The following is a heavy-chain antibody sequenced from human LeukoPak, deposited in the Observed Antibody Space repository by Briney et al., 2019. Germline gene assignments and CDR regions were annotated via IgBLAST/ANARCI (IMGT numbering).Heavy chain of an antibody. CDR3: AKDSVMYGDSPPADY. V-gene: IGHV3-30*02. J-gene: IGHJ4*02. CDR1: GFTFSSYG. D-gene: IGHD4-17*01. Sequence: GGSLRLSCAASGFTFSSYGMHWVRQAPGKGLEWVAFIRYDGSNKYYADSVKGRFTISRDNSKNTMYLQMNSLRAEDTAVYYCAKDSVMYGDSPPADYRGQGTLVTVSS. CDR2: IRYDGSNK.